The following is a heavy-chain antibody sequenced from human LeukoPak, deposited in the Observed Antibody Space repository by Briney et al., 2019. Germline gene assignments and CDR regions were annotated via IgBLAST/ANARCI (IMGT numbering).Heavy chain of an antibody. CDR2: INPSSGIT. D-gene: IGHD6-19*01. J-gene: IGHJ4*02. V-gene: IGHV1-46*04. CDR1: GYTFTSYY. Sequence: ASVKVSCKASGYTFTSYYVYWVRQAPGQGLEWMGIINPSSGITNSAQKLQGRVTMTRDTSTSTVYMELSSLRSDDTAAYYCARGGSGLEYWGQGTLVTVSS. CDR3: ARGGSGLEY.